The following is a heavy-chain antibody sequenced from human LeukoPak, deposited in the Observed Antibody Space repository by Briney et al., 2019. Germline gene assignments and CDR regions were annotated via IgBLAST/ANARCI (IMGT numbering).Heavy chain of an antibody. CDR2: INGNGAST. J-gene: IGHJ4*02. CDR3: AKDQGYSYYYLDY. V-gene: IGHV3-23*01. D-gene: IGHD5-18*01. CDR1: GFTFNTHA. Sequence: GGSLRLSCPASGFTFNTHAMSWVRKAPGKGLEWVSGINGNGASTYYSDSVKGRFTISGDNSKNTLYLQMSSLRAEDTAVYYCAKDQGYSYYYLDYWGQGALVTVSS.